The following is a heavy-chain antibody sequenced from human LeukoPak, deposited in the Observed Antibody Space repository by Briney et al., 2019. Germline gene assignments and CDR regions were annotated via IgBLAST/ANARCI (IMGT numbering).Heavy chain of an antibody. J-gene: IGHJ4*02. CDR3: AKDGPDIVVVTAMGY. CDR2: ISSSSSYI. Sequence: GGSLRLSCAASGFTFSSYSMNWVRQAPGKGLEWVSSISSSSSYIYYADSVKGRFTISRDNSKNTLYLQMNSLRAEDTAVYYCAKDGPDIVVVTAMGYWGQGTLVTVSS. CDR1: GFTFSSYS. D-gene: IGHD2-21*02. V-gene: IGHV3-21*04.